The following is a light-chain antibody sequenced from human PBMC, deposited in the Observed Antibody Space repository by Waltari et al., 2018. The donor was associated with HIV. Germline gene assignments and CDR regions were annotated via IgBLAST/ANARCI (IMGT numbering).Light chain of an antibody. CDR2: DAS. V-gene: IGKV3D-11*02. CDR3: QQRSNWH. CDR1: QSISSY. Sequence: EIVLTQSPATLSLSPGERATLSCRASQSISSYLAWYQQKPGQAPRLLIYDASNRASGIPARFSGSGSGTDFTLTISSLGPEDFALYYCQQRSNWHFGPGTKVDIK. J-gene: IGKJ3*01.